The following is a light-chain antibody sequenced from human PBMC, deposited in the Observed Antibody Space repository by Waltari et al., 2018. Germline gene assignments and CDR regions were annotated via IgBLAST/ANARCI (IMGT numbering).Light chain of an antibody. V-gene: IGLV7-46*01. CDR3: FLSYGGGRV. CDR2: ETT. CDR1: TGPVTSGHQ. Sequence: QAVVTQEPSLTVSPGGTVTLTCDSSTGPVTSGHQPYWFQQKPGQAPKTLIYETTNRHSLTPARFSCSLLGGKAALTLSCAQPEDEAEYYFFLSYGGGRVFGGGTRLTVL. J-gene: IGLJ3*02.